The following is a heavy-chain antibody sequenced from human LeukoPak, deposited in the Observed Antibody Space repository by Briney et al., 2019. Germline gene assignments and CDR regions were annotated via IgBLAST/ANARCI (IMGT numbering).Heavy chain of an antibody. CDR3: ACSYDFWSGPDY. V-gene: IGHV3-11*01. CDR1: GFTFSDYY. CDR2: ISSSGSTI. D-gene: IGHD3-3*01. J-gene: IGHJ4*02. Sequence: KPGGSLILSCAASGFTFSDYYMSWIRQAPGKGLEWVSYISSSGSTIYYADSVKGRFTISRDNAKNSLYLQMNSLRPEDTAVYYCACSYDFWSGPDYWGQGTLVTVSS.